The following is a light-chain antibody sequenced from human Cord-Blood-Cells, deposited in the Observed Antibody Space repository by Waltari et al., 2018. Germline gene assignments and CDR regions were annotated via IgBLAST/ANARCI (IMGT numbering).Light chain of an antibody. CDR2: RNN. Sequence: QSVLTQPPSASGTPGQRVTISCSGSSSNIGSTYVYWYQQLPGTAPKLLIYRNNQRPSGVPDLFSGSKSGTSASLAISGLRSEDEADYYCAAWDDSLSGGFGGGTKLTVL. J-gene: IGLJ3*02. CDR3: AAWDDSLSGG. CDR1: SSNIGSTY. V-gene: IGLV1-47*01.